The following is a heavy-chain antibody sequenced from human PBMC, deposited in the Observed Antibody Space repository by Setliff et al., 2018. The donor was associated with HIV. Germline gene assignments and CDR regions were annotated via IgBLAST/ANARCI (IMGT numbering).Heavy chain of an antibody. CDR2: IYSSGST. D-gene: IGHD3-10*01. V-gene: IGHV4-4*09. CDR1: GGSISTSY. J-gene: IGHJ5*02. CDR3: ARHSGVASPNWFDP. Sequence: SETLSLTCTVSGGSISTSYWNWIRQPPGRGLEWIGYIYSSGSTNFNPPLQSRVTISVDTSKNQFSLKLSSVTAADTAVYYCARHSGVASPNWFDPWGQGTLVTVSS.